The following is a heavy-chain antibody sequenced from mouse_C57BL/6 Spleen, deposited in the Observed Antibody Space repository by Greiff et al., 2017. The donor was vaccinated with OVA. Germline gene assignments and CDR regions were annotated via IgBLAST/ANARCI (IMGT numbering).Heavy chain of an antibody. CDR3: AREGITTVVAEYYAMDY. Sequence: EVHLVESGGGLVKPGGSLKLSCAASGFTFSDYGMHWVRQAPEKGLEWVAYISSGSSTIYYADTVKGRFTISRDNAKNTLFLQMTSLRSEDTAMYYCAREGITTVVAEYYAMDYWGQGTSVTVSS. V-gene: IGHV5-17*01. CDR1: GFTFSDYG. CDR2: ISSGSSTI. J-gene: IGHJ4*01. D-gene: IGHD1-1*01.